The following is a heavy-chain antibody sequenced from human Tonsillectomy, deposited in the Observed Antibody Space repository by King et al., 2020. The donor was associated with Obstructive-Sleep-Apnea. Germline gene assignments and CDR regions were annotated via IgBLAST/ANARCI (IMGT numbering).Heavy chain of an antibody. J-gene: IGHJ5*02. D-gene: IGHD3-22*01. CDR2: ISTTNTI. CDR1: GFTLSSYS. CDR3: ARGEDSSGYGEYNWFDP. V-gene: IGHV3-48*04. Sequence: VQLVESGGGFVQTGGSLSLRLSCAASGFTLSSYSMNWVRQAPGKGPEWVSYISTTNTIYYADSVKGRFTISRDNAKNSLYLEMNSLRAEDTAVYYCARGEDSSGYGEYNWFDPWGQGTLVTVSS.